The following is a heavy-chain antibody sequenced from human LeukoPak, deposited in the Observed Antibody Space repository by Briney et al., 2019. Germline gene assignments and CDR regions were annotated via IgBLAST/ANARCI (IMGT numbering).Heavy chain of an antibody. D-gene: IGHD2-15*01. CDR1: GFTFSSYW. CDR3: ARDAMAATGYFQH. Sequence: GGSLRLSCAASGFTFSSYWMSWVRQAPGKGLEWVSGISWNSGSIGYADSVKGRFTISRDNAKNSLYLQMNSLRAEDTAVYYCARDAMAATGYFQHWGQGTLVTVSS. V-gene: IGHV3-9*01. CDR2: ISWNSGSI. J-gene: IGHJ1*01.